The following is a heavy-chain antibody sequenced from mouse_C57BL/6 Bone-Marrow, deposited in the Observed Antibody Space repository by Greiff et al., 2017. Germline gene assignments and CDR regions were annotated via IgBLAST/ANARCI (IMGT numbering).Heavy chain of an antibody. CDR2: INPYNGGT. Sequence: EVQLQQSGPELVKPGASVKMSCKASGYTFTDYNMHWVKQSHGKSLEWIGYINPYNGGTSYNQKFKGKATLTVDKSSSTAYMELSSLTSEDSAVYYCARFYAYYFDYWGQGTTLTVSS. D-gene: IGHD1-1*01. CDR1: GYTFTDYN. J-gene: IGHJ2*01. V-gene: IGHV1-22*01. CDR3: ARFYAYYFDY.